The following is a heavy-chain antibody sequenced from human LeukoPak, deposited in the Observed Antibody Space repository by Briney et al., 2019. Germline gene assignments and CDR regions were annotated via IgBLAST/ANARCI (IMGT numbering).Heavy chain of an antibody. CDR3: AKPSSGWSNFDS. Sequence: GGSLRLSCAASGFTFSSYAMSWVRQAPGKGLEWVSGISGTSGYTYYADSVKGRFTISRDNSKNTLYLQMNSLRAEDTAVYYCAKPSSGWSNFDSWGQGTLVTVSS. D-gene: IGHD6-19*01. CDR1: GFTFSSYA. CDR2: ISGTSGYT. J-gene: IGHJ4*02. V-gene: IGHV3-23*01.